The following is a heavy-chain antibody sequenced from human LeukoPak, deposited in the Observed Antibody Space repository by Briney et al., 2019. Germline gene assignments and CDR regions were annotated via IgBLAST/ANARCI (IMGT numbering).Heavy chain of an antibody. Sequence: GGSLRLSCAASGFTVSSNYMSWIRQAPGKGLEWVSYISSSGSTIYYADSVKGRFTISRDNAKNSLYLQMNSLRAEDTAVYYCARVGQGGNYFDYWGQGTLVTVSS. CDR2: ISSSGSTI. D-gene: IGHD2-15*01. CDR1: GFTVSSNY. V-gene: IGHV3-11*04. CDR3: ARVGQGGNYFDY. J-gene: IGHJ4*02.